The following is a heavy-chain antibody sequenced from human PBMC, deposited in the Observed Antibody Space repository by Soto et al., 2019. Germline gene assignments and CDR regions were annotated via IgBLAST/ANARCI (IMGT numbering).Heavy chain of an antibody. CDR2: IKQDGSER. V-gene: IGHV3-7*01. Sequence: PGGSLRLSCAASGFTFNRYWMGWVRQAPGKGPEWLANIKQDGSERYYVDSVKGRFTISRDNVKNSVYLQMNGLRAEDRAVYYYPRPIPPLPGTASWAEGTLVT. J-gene: IGHJ5*02. CDR1: GFTFNRYW. CDR3: PRPIPPLPGTAS. D-gene: IGHD2-2*02.